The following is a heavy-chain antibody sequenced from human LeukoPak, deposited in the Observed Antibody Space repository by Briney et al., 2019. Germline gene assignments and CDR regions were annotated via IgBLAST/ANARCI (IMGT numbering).Heavy chain of an antibody. CDR1: GGSFSGYY. V-gene: IGHV3-11*04. J-gene: IGHJ6*04. D-gene: IGHD3-10*02. Sequence: LTCAVYGGSFSGYYWSWIRQAPGKGLEWVSYISSSGSTIYYADSVKGRFTISRDNAKNSLYLQMNSLRAEDTAVYYCAELGITMIGGVWGKGTTVTISS. CDR3: AELGITMIGGV. CDR2: ISSSGSTI.